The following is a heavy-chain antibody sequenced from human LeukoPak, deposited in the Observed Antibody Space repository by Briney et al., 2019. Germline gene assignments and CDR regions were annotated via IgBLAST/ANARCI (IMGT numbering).Heavy chain of an antibody. CDR1: GYTFTDYY. D-gene: IGHD2-2*01. V-gene: IGHV1-2*02. CDR2: INPNNGDT. Sequence: ASVKVSCKASGYTFTDYYMHWVRQAPGQGFEWMGWINPNNGDTNYAQKFQGRVTMTRDTSISTAHMEVSRLRSDDTAVYYCARANFLYCSSSTCLFDYWGQGTLVTVSS. CDR3: ARANFLYCSSSTCLFDY. J-gene: IGHJ4*02.